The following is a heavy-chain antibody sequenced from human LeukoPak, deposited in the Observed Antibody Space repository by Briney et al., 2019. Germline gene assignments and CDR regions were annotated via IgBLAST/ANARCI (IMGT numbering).Heavy chain of an antibody. CDR1: GGSISSYY. V-gene: IGHV4-4*07. D-gene: IGHD6-6*01. CDR2: IYTSGST. Sequence: SSETLSLTCTVSGGSISSYYWTWIRQPAGKGLEWIGRIYTSGSTNYNPSFKSRVTMSVDTSKNQFSLKLSSVTAADTAVYYCARRHVEYSSSSDPYYFDYWGQGTLVTVSS. J-gene: IGHJ4*02. CDR3: ARRHVEYSSSSDPYYFDY.